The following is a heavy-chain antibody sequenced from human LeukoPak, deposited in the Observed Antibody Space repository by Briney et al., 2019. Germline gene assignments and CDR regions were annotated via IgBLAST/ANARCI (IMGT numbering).Heavy chain of an antibody. Sequence: PGGSPRLSCVGSGLSVRDFEMSWVRQAPGKGLEWVAHISADGTAKWYADSVRGRFNIARDNARNSLFLQMNSLRAEDTATYYCSRRFRDWGQGSLVSVCS. J-gene: IGHJ4*02. D-gene: IGHD5-24*01. CDR2: ISADGTAK. CDR1: GLSVRDFE. V-gene: IGHV3-48*03. CDR3: SRRFRD.